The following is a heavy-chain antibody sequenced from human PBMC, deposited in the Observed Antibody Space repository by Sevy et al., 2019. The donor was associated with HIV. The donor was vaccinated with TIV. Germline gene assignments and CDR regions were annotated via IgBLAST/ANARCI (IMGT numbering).Heavy chain of an antibody. V-gene: IGHV3-30-3*01. CDR3: ARDGDLIYGPAGGFDY. Sequence: GGSLRLACAASGFTFSSYAMHWVRRAPGKGLEWVAVLSYDGSNKDYADSVKGRFTISRDNSKNTLYLQMNSLRAEDTAVYYCARDGDLIYGPAGGFDYWVQGTLVTVSS. J-gene: IGHJ4*02. D-gene: IGHD3-10*01. CDR1: GFTFSSYA. CDR2: LSYDGSNK.